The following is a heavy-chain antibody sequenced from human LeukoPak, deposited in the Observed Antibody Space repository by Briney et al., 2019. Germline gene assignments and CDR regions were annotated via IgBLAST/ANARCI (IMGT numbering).Heavy chain of an antibody. J-gene: IGHJ6*03. CDR2: IVVGSGNT. Sequence: ASVKVSCKASGFTFTSSAMQWVRQARGQRLEWIGWIVVGSGNTNYAQKFQERVTITRDMSTSTAYMELSSPRSEDTAVYYCAASYYDYYYYMDVWGKGTTVTVSS. V-gene: IGHV1-58*02. CDR1: GFTFTSSA. CDR3: AASYYDYYYYMDV.